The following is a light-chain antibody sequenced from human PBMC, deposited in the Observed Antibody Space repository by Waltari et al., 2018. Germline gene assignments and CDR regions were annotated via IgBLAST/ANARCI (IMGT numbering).Light chain of an antibody. V-gene: IGKV1-39*01. CDR3: QQSYSTGIT. J-gene: IGKJ3*01. CDR1: QSISSY. CDR2: AAS. Sequence: DIQMTQSPSSLSASVGDRVTITCRASQSISSYLIWYQQKPGKAPKLLIYAASSLQSGVPSRFSGSGSGTDFTLTISSLQPEDFATYYCQQSYSTGITFGPGTKVDIK.